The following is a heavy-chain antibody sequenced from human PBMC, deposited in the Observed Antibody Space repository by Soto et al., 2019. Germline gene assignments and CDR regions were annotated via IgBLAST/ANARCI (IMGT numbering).Heavy chain of an antibody. V-gene: IGHV3-30-3*01. CDR2: ISYDGSNK. CDR1: GFTFSSYA. D-gene: IGHD5-18*01. CDR3: ARVVRKIVDTAMAPDY. Sequence: PGGSLRLSCAASGFTFSSYAMHWVRQAPGKGLEWVAVISYDGSNKYYADSVKGRFTISRDNSKNTLYLQMNSLRAEDTAVYYCARVVRKIVDTAMAPDYWGQGTLVTVSS. J-gene: IGHJ4*02.